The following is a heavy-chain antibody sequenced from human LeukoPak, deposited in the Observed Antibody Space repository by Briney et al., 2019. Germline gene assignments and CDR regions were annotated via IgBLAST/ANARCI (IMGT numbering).Heavy chain of an antibody. CDR2: IYYSGST. J-gene: IGHJ5*02. CDR3: ARDRGYSYGQRYNWFDP. Sequence: PPETLSLTCTVSGGSISSGGYYWSWIRQHPGKGLEWIGYIYYSGSTYYNPSLKSRVTISVDTSKNQFSLKLSSVTAADTAVYYCARDRGYSYGQRYNWFDPWGQGTLVTVSS. V-gene: IGHV4-31*03. D-gene: IGHD5-18*01. CDR1: GGSISSGGYY.